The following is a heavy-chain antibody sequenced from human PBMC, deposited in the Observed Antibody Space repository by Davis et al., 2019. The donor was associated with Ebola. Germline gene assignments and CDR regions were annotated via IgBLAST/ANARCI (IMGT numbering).Heavy chain of an antibody. CDR2: IKSKTDGGTT. J-gene: IGHJ6*02. CDR1: GFTFSNAW. V-gene: IGHV3-15*01. D-gene: IGHD4-11*01. CDR3: TLQLGYYYYDMDV. Sequence: GESLKISCVASGFTFSNAWMSWVRQAPGKGLEWVGRIKSKTDGGTTEYAAPVKGRFTISRDDSKNTLYVQMNSLKTEDTAVYYCTLQLGYYYYDMDVWGQGTTVTVSS.